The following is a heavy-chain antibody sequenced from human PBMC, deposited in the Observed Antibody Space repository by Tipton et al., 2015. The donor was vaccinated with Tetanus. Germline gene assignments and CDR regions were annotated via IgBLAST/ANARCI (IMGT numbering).Heavy chain of an antibody. D-gene: IGHD2-2*01. Sequence: SLRLSCAASGFTFSTYAMSWVRQAPGKGLEWVSSIGVSSSPIYYADSVKGRFTISRDNAKNSLLLQMNSLRDEDTAVYYCARGLCTSSSCPKHYFDYWGQGTLVTVSS. V-gene: IGHV3-48*02. CDR1: GFTFSTYA. CDR2: IGVSSSPI. CDR3: ARGLCTSSSCPKHYFDY. J-gene: IGHJ4*02.